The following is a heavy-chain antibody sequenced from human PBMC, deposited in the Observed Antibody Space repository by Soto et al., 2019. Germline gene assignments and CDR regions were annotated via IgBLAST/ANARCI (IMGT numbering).Heavy chain of an antibody. CDR2: IIPIFGTA. J-gene: IGHJ4*02. CDR1: GGTLSSYA. CDR3: ARDRGGYSGYDFDY. D-gene: IGHD5-12*01. V-gene: IGHV1-69*13. Sequence: GASVEVSCKASGGTLSSYAISWVRQAPGQGLEWMGGIIPIFGTANYAQKFQGRVTITADESTSTAYMELSSLRSEDTAVYYCARDRGGYSGYDFDYWGQGTLVTVSS.